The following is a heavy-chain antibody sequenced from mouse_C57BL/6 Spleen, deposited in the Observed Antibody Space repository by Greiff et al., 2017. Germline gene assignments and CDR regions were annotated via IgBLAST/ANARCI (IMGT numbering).Heavy chain of an antibody. CDR3: AREGDYYGSSYKAY. J-gene: IGHJ3*01. Sequence: QVQLQQPGAELVKPGASVKLSCKASGYTFTSYWMHWVKQRPGQGLEWIGMIHPNSGSTNYNEKFKSKATLTVDKSSSTAYMQLSSLTSEDSAVYYCAREGDYYGSSYKAYWGQGTLVTVSA. V-gene: IGHV1-64*01. CDR1: GYTFTSYW. CDR2: IHPNSGST. D-gene: IGHD1-1*01.